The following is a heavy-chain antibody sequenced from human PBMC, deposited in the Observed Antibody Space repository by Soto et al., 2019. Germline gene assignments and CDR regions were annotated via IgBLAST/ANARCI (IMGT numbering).Heavy chain of an antibody. Sequence: PGGSLRLSCAASGFTFQNYSMHWVRQAPGKGLEWVAVTSYDGGKMFYADSVQGRFTISRDNSKYTLDLQMNSLRPGDTAVYYCARVESSGTSKYFIDYWGQGTLVTVSS. CDR2: TSYDGGKM. V-gene: IGHV3-30*03. CDR1: GFTFQNYS. D-gene: IGHD3-10*01. CDR3: ARVESSGTSKYFIDY. J-gene: IGHJ4*02.